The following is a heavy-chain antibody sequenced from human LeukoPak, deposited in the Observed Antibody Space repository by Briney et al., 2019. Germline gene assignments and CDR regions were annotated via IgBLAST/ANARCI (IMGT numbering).Heavy chain of an antibody. CDR2: IYYSGST. V-gene: IGHV4-31*03. D-gene: IGHD6-13*01. Sequence: PSQTLSLTCTVSGGSISSGGYYWSWIRQHPGKGLEWIGYIYYSGSTYYNPSLKSRVTISVDTSKNQFSLKLSSVTAADTAVYYCARIPNYSSSWYSYYYYYMDVWGKGTTVTVSS. CDR3: ARIPNYSSSWYSYYYYYMDV. CDR1: GGSISSGGYY. J-gene: IGHJ6*03.